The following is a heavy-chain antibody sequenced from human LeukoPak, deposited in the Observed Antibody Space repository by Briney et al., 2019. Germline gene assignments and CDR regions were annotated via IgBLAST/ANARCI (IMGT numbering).Heavy chain of an antibody. Sequence: GGSLRLSCAASGFTFSDYYMSWIRQAPGKGLEWVSYISSSGSTIYYADSVKGRFTISRDNAKNSLYLQMNSLRAEDTAVYYCARRVDYSGSYYTNWFDPWGQGTLVTVSS. CDR1: GFTFSDYY. CDR2: ISSSGSTI. D-gene: IGHD1-26*01. V-gene: IGHV3-11*01. J-gene: IGHJ5*02. CDR3: ARRVDYSGSYYTNWFDP.